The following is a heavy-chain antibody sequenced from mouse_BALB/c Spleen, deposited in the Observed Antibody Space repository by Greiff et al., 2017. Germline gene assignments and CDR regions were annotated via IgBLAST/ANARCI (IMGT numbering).Heavy chain of an antibody. CDR1: GFNIKDTY. V-gene: IGHV14-3*02. CDR3: APDVDYYAMDY. Sequence: EVQGVESGAELVKPGASVKLSCTASGFNIKDTYMHWVKQRPEQGLEWIGRIDPANGNTKYDPKFQGKATITADTSSNTAYLQLSSLTSEDTAVYYCAPDVDYYAMDYWGQGTSVTVSS. CDR2: IDPANGNT. J-gene: IGHJ4*01.